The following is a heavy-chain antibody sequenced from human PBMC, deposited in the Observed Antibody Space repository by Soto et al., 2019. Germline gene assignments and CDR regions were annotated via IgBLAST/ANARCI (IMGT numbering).Heavy chain of an antibody. CDR2: FHYSGST. J-gene: IGHJ6*02. D-gene: IGHD2-2*02. CDR3: ASPGTPKASAIPVYYYYAMGV. Sequence: DPACVTCPVSECTIMRRSDYWVWILAPPGKWLEWIGSFHYSGSTYYNPSLKSRVTISVDTSKNQFSLKLSSVTAADTAVYYCASPGTPKASAIPVYYYYAMGVWVQGTTVIVSS. V-gene: IGHV4-39*01. CDR1: ECTIMRRSDY.